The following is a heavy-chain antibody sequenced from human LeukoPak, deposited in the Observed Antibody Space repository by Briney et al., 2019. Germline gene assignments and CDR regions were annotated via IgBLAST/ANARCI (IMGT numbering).Heavy chain of an antibody. CDR2: ISWNSASV. V-gene: IGHV3-9*01. D-gene: IGHD6-13*01. J-gene: IGHJ4*02. CDR1: GFTFDDYG. Sequence: GGSLRLSCEASGFTFDDYGMHWVRQAPGKGLEWFSTISWNSASVGYVDSVKGRFTISRDNAKKTLYLQMNSLRPEDTALYYCAKDYGYSSSWYDYWGQGTLVTVSS. CDR3: AKDYGYSSSWYDY.